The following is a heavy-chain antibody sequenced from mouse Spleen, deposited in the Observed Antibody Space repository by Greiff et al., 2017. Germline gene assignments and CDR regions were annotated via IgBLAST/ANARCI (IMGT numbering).Heavy chain of an antibody. CDR2: IYPGSGST. D-gene: IGHD2-1*01. CDR3: ARRGGNYGAMDY. Sequence: QVQLKESGAELVKPGASVKMSCKASGYTFTSYWITWVKQRPGQGLEWIGDIYPGSGSTNYNEKFKSKATLTADTSSSTAYMQLSSLTSEDSAVYYCARRGGNYGAMDYWGQGTSVTGSS. J-gene: IGHJ4*01. CDR1: GYTFTSYW. V-gene: IGHV1-55*01.